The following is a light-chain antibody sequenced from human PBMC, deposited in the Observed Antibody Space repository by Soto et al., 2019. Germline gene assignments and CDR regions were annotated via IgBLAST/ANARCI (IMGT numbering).Light chain of an antibody. J-gene: IGKJ1*01. V-gene: IGKV3-20*01. CDR2: SAS. CDR1: QSVTSSY. Sequence: EIVLTQSPGTLSLSPGERATLSCRASQSVTSSYLAWYQQKPGQAPRLLIYSASSRATGIPDRFSGSGSGTEFTLTISSLQSEDFAVYYCQQYNNWPPWTFGQGTKVDI. CDR3: QQYNNWPPWT.